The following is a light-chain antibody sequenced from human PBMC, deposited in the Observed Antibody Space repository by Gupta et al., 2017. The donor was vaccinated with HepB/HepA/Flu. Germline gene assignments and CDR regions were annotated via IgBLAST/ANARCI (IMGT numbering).Light chain of an antibody. CDR1: KLGDKY. CDR2: QDS. J-gene: IGLJ2*01. CDR3: QAWDSDNDV. Sequence: SSNFTHAHSVSVSPGHTASITCSGDKLGDKYACWYRQKPGQSPLLDIYQDSKRPTGVPQRFSGSNAGNTATLSSGGTQAMDEADYYCQAWDSDNDVFGGGTKVTVL. V-gene: IGLV3-1*01.